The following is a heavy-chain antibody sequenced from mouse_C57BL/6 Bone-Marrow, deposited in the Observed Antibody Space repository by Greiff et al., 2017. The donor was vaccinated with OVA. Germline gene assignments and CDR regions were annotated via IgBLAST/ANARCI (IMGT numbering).Heavy chain of an antibody. D-gene: IGHD2-5*01. CDR1: GFNIKDDY. CDR3: TRAAYSNSYFDY. Sequence: EVMLVESGAELVRPGASVKLSCTASGFNIKDDYMHWVKQRPEQGLEWIGWIDPENGDTEYASKFQGKATITADTSSNTAYLQLSSLTSEATAVYYYTRAAYSNSYFDYWGQGTTLTVSA. J-gene: IGHJ2*01. V-gene: IGHV14-4*01. CDR2: IDPENGDT.